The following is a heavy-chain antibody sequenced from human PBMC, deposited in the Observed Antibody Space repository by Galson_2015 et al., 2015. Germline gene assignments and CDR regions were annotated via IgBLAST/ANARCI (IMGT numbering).Heavy chain of an antibody. V-gene: IGHV3-23*01. CDR2: ISGGGGTT. D-gene: IGHD3-10*01. J-gene: IGHJ4*02. CDR3: ATEITMVRGDPHDS. CDR1: GFTFSTYA. Sequence: SLRLSCAASGFTFSTYAMTWVRQAPGKGLEWVAAISGGGGTTYYANSVKGRFTISRDNSKTTLYLQMNSLRAEDTAVYYWATEITMVRGDPHDSWGQGALVTVSS.